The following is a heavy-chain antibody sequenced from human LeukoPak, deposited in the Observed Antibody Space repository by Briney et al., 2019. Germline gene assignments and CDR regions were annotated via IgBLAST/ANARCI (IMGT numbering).Heavy chain of an antibody. D-gene: IGHD4-23*01. CDR1: GYTFTSYD. Sequence: EASVKVSCKASGYTFTSYDINWVRQATGQVLEWMGWMSPNSDNTGYAQKFQGRVTFTRDTSISTAYMELRSLTSEDTAVYYCARDYGGSSGWFDPWGQGTLVTVSS. J-gene: IGHJ5*02. V-gene: IGHV1-8*01. CDR2: MSPNSDNT. CDR3: ARDYGGSSGWFDP.